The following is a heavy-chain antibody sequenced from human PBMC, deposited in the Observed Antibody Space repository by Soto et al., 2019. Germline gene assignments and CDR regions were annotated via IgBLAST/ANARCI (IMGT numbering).Heavy chain of an antibody. Sequence: SGPTLVNPTETLTLTCTFSGFSLTTTGVGVGWIRQPPGKALEWLAVVFWDDGERYSPSLKSRVTIAKDTSKNQVALTMTNMDPVDTATYYCTQIYGSGSWGWYFHSWG. J-gene: IGHJ5*01. CDR2: VFWDDGE. D-gene: IGHD1-26*01. CDR1: GFSLTTTGVG. CDR3: TQIYGSGSWGWYFHS. V-gene: IGHV2-5*02.